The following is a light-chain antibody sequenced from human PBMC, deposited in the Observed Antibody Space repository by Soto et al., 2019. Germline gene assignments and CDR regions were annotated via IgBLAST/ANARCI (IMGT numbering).Light chain of an antibody. CDR2: GAS. CDR1: QSVSNN. CDR3: QQYDNWPPLT. Sequence: EIVMTQSPDTLSVSPGERATLSCRASQSVSNNLAWYQQKHGQAPRPLIYGASTRATGIPARFSGSGSGTEFTLTISSLQSEDLAVYYCQQYDNWPPLTFGQGTKVEIK. J-gene: IGKJ1*01. V-gene: IGKV3-15*01.